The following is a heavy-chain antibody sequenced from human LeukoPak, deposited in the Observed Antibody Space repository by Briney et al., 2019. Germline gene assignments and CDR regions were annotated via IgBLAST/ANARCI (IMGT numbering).Heavy chain of an antibody. Sequence: PGGSLRLSCAASGFTFSSYGMHWVRQAPGKGLEWVAFIRYDGSSKYYADSVKGRFTISRDNSKNTLYLQMNSLRAEDTAVYYCAKDVNDYYYYMDVWGKGTTVTISS. J-gene: IGHJ6*03. D-gene: IGHD2/OR15-2a*01. V-gene: IGHV3-30*02. CDR2: IRYDGSSK. CDR3: AKDVNDYYYYMDV. CDR1: GFTFSSYG.